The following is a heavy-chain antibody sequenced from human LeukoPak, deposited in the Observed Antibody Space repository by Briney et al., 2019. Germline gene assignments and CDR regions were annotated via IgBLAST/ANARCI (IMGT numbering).Heavy chain of an antibody. CDR1: GLTFSSYS. J-gene: IGHJ4*02. V-gene: IGHV3-48*02. CDR3: ARRYSSSAHDFDY. CDR2: ISSSSSII. D-gene: IGHD6-6*01. Sequence: GGSLRLSCAASGLTFSSYSMNWVRQAPGKGLEWVSYISSSSSIIYYADSVKGRFTISRDNAKNSLYLQMNSLRDEDTAVYYCARRYSSSAHDFDYWGQGTLVTVSS.